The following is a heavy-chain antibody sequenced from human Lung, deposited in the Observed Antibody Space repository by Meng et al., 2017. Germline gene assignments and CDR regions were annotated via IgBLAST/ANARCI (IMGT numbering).Heavy chain of an antibody. CDR3: ARGSITMVRGVSVFDP. CDR2: IYHSGST. D-gene: IGHD3-10*01. J-gene: IGHJ5*02. Sequence: QGRAEESGPGLVKPSGTLSLPCGVSGGSISSSNWWSWVRQPPGKGPELIGEIYHSGSTNYNPSLKSRVTISVDKSKNQFSLKLSSVTAADTAVYYCARGSITMVRGVSVFDPWGQGTLVTVSS. V-gene: IGHV4-4*02. CDR1: GGSISSSNW.